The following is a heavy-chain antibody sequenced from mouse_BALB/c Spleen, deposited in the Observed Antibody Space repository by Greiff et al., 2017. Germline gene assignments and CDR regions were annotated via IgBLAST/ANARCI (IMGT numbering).Heavy chain of an antibody. CDR2: ISDGGSYT. J-gene: IGHJ4*01. CDR1: GFTFSDYY. Sequence: EVMLVESGGGLVKPGGSLKLSCAASGFTFSDYYMYWVRLTPEKRLEWVATISDGGSYTYYPDSVKGRFTISRDNAKNNLYLQMSSLKSEDTAMYYCARARDDYAMDYWGQGTSVTVSS. V-gene: IGHV5-4*02. CDR3: ARARDDYAMDY. D-gene: IGHD3-3*01.